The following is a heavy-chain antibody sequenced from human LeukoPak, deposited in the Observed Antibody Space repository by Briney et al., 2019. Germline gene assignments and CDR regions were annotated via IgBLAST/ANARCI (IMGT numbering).Heavy chain of an antibody. CDR2: IGTSGNTI. V-gene: IGHV3-48*01. D-gene: IGHD5-24*01. CDR1: GFTFSGYI. CDR3: ARDQWLDY. Sequence: GGSLRLSCAASGFTFSGYIMNWVRQAPGKGLEWVSFIGTSGNTIYYADSVKGRFTVSRDNAKNALYLQMNSLTAEDTAVYYCARDQWLDYWGQGTLVTVFS. J-gene: IGHJ4*02.